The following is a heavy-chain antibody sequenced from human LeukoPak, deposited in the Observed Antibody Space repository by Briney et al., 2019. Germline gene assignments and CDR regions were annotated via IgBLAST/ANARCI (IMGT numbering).Heavy chain of an antibody. J-gene: IGHJ4*02. Sequence: GGSLRLSCAASGFTFSSYSMNWVRQAPGKGLEWVSYISSSSSTIYYADSVKGRFTISRDNAKSSLYLQMNSPRAEDTALYYCTRSPEGRPIDYWSQGTLVTVSS. CDR1: GFTFSSYS. CDR3: TRSPEGRPIDY. CDR2: ISSSSSTI. V-gene: IGHV3-48*04. D-gene: IGHD3-10*01.